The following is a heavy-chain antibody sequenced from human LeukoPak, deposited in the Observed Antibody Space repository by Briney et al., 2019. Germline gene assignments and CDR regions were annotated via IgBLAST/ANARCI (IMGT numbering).Heavy chain of an antibody. D-gene: IGHD2-2*01. V-gene: IGHV3-74*01. Sequence: GGSLRLSCAASGFTFSSYWMHWVRQAPGKGLVWVSRINSDGSSTSYADSVKGRFTISRDNAKNTLYLRMNSLRAEDTAVYYCAREDIVVVPAMGYWGQGTLVTVSS. J-gene: IGHJ4*02. CDR1: GFTFSSYW. CDR2: INSDGSST. CDR3: AREDIVVVPAMGY.